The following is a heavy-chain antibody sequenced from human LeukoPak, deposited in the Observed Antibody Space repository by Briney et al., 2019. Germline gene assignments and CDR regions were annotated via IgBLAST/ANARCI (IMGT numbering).Heavy chain of an antibody. Sequence: GGSLRLSCAASGFTFSTSDMHWVRQITGKGLEWVSAIGTAGDTYYPGSVKGRFTISRENAKNSLYLQMNSLRAGDTAVYYCARDRRNAFDIWGQGTMVTVSS. V-gene: IGHV3-13*01. J-gene: IGHJ3*02. CDR3: ARDRRNAFDI. CDR1: GFTFSTSD. CDR2: IGTAGDT. D-gene: IGHD1-14*01.